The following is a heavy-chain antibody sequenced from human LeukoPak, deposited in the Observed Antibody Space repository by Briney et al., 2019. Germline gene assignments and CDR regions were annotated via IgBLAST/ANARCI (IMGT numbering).Heavy chain of an antibody. CDR1: GGSISSYY. CDR3: AGGYRRSSSFAY. CDR2: IYYSGST. D-gene: IGHD6-6*01. Sequence: PSETLSLTCTVSGGSISSYYWSWIRQPPGEGLEWIGYIYYSGSTNYNPSLKSRVTISIDTSKNQFSLKLSSVTAADTAVYYCAGGYRRSSSFAYWGQGTLVTVSS. V-gene: IGHV4-59*08. J-gene: IGHJ4*02.